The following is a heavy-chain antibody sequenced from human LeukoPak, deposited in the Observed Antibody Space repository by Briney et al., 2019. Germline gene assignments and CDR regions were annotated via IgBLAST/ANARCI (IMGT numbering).Heavy chain of an antibody. Sequence: QLWGSLRLSCAASGFTLSSYWMHWVRQAPGKGLVWVSRINSDGSSTTYADSVKGRFTISRYNAKNTLSLQMNSLRAEDTAVYYCAREGGYCTSTSCYTYFDSWGQGTLVTVSS. J-gene: IGHJ4*02. CDR2: INSDGSST. D-gene: IGHD2-2*02. CDR1: GFTLSSYW. V-gene: IGHV3-74*01. CDR3: AREGGYCTSTSCYTYFDS.